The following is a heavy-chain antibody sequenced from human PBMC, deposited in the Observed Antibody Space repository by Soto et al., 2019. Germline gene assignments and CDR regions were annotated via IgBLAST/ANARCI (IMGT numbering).Heavy chain of an antibody. CDR3: SSEFRQQLIPSYYFDY. J-gene: IGHJ4*01. CDR1: GGSISSSSYY. CDR2: IYYNGST. V-gene: IGHV4-39*07. D-gene: IGHD6-13*01. Sequence: PSETLSLTCTVSGGSISSSSYYWGWIRQPPGKGLEWIGRIYYNGSTYYNPSLKSRVTISVDTSKNQFSLKLSSVTAADTAVYYCSSEFRQQLIPSYYFDYWGHVTLVFGSA.